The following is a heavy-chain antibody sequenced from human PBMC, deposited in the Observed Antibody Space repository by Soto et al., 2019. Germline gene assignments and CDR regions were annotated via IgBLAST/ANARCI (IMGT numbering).Heavy chain of an antibody. D-gene: IGHD3-3*01. CDR3: TTGVRFWSDWEGY. V-gene: IGHV3-15*01. Sequence: ACAASGFTFSNAWMSWVRQAPGKGLEWVGRIKSKTDGGTTDYAAPVKGRFTISRDDSKNTLYLQMNSLKTEDTAVYYCTTGVRFWSDWEGYWGQGTLVTVSS. CDR2: IKSKTDGGTT. J-gene: IGHJ4*02. CDR1: GFTFSNAW.